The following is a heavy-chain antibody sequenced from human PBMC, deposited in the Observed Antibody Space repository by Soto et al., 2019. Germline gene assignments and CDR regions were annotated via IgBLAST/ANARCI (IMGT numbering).Heavy chain of an antibody. CDR2: ISWNSGSI. D-gene: IGHD6-19*01. J-gene: IGHJ5*02. V-gene: IGHV3-9*01. Sequence: GGSLRLSCAASGFTFDDYAMHWVRQAPGKGLEWVSGISWNSGSIGYADSVKGRFTISRDNAKNSLYLQMNSLRAEGTALYYCAKDLEARAVAGEFDPWGQGTLVTVSS. CDR3: AKDLEARAVAGEFDP. CDR1: GFTFDDYA.